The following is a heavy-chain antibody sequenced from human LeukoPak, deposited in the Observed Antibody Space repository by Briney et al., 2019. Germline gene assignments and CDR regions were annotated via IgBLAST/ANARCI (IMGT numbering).Heavy chain of an antibody. CDR1: DGSITNYD. J-gene: IGHJ6*03. V-gene: IGHV4-59*01. CDR3: ARGYLRYYYYYMDV. CDR2: VHYSGTT. Sequence: SETLSLTCTVSDGSITNYDWSWVRQPPGKGLEFIGHVHYSGTTNYNPSLKSRVTISVDTSKNQFSLKLSSVTAADTAVYYCARGYLRYYYYYMDVWGKGTTVIVSS. D-gene: IGHD4-17*01.